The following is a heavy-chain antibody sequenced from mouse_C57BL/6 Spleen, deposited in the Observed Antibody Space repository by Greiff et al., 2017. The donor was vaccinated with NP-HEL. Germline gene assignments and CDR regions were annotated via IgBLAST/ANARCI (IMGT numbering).Heavy chain of an antibody. CDR2: IYPGSGNT. J-gene: IGHJ2*01. CDR3: ARFYYYGSSTYYCDY. V-gene: IGHV1-76*01. D-gene: IGHD1-1*01. Sequence: VQLQQSGAELVRPGASVKLSCKASGYTFTDYYINWVKQRPGQGLEWIARIYPGSGNTYYNEKFKGKATLTAEKSSSTAYMQLSSLTSEDSAVYFCARFYYYGSSTYYCDYWGQGTTLTIAS. CDR1: GYTFTDYY.